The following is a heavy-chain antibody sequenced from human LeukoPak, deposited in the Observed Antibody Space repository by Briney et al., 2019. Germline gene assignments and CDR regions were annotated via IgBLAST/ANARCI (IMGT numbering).Heavy chain of an antibody. CDR1: GFTFSSYA. J-gene: IGHJ4*02. CDR2: ISGSGGST. D-gene: IGHD6-13*01. V-gene: IGHV3-23*01. Sequence: GGSLRLSCAASGFTFSSYAMSWVRQAPGKGLEWVSAISGSGGSTYYADSVKGRFTISRDNSKNTLYLQMNSLRAEDSAVFYCAKDRIAAAASDYWGQGTLVTVSS. CDR3: AKDRIAAAASDY.